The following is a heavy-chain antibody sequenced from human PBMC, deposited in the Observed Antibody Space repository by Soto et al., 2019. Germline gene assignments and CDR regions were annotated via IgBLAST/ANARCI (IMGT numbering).Heavy chain of an antibody. Sequence: PSETLSLTCTVSGGTISSWYWSWIRQPPGKGLEWIGYIYYSGSTNYNPSLKCRVTISVDTSQNQFSLKFSSVTAADTAVYYCASSLCSSTRCPYRAYYYYGMDVWGQGTTVTVSS. CDR1: GGTISSWY. CDR2: IYYSGST. D-gene: IGHD2-2*01. J-gene: IGHJ6*02. CDR3: ASSLCSSTRCPYRAYYYYGMDV. V-gene: IGHV4-59*12.